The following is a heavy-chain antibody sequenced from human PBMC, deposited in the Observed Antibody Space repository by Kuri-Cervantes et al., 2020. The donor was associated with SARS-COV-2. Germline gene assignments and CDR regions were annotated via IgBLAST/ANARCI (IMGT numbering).Heavy chain of an antibody. CDR2: IRSKAYGGTT. D-gene: IGHD3-3*01. V-gene: IGHV3-49*04. CDR1: GLTFGDYA. CDR3: SVLDFWSGYYNDY. Sequence: GGSLRLSCTASGLTFGDYAMSWVRQAPGKGLEWVGFIRSKAYGGTTEYAASVKGRFTISRDDSKGVAYLQMNSLKTEDTAVYYCSVLDFWSGYYNDYWGQGTLVTVSS. J-gene: IGHJ4*02.